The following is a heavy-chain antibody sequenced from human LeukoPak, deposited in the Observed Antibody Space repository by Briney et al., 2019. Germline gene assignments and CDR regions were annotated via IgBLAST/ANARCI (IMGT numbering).Heavy chain of an antibody. CDR2: IYYSGST. D-gene: IGHD2-2*01. J-gene: IGHJ6*03. CDR1: GGSVSSSSYY. CDR3: XXXXXAYCSSTSCYGDYYYYYMDV. Sequence: SETLSLTCTVSGGSVSSSSYYWGWIRQPPGKGLEWIGSIYYSGSTYYNPSLKSRVSISVDTSKNQFSLKLNSLTAADTAVYXXXXXXXAYCSSTSCYGDYYYYYMDVWGKGTTVTTSS. V-gene: IGHV4-39*07.